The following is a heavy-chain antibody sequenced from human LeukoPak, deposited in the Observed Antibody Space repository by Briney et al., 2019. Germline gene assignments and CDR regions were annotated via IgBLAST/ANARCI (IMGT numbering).Heavy chain of an antibody. CDR2: IRSDGYNK. J-gene: IGHJ4*02. CDR3: ASDY. Sequence: GGSLRLSCAASGFTFSGSGMHWVRQAPGKGLEWVAFIRSDGYNKYYADSVKGRFTISRDNSKNTLYLQMNSPRAEDTAVYYCASDYWGQGTLVTVSS. V-gene: IGHV3-30*02. CDR1: GFTFSGSG.